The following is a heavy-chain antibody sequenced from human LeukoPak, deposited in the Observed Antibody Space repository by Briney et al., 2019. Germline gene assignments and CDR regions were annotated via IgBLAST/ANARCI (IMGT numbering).Heavy chain of an antibody. CDR3: ARGVDYALLFFDY. CDR1: GGSISSYY. Sequence: SETLSLTCTVSGGSISSYYWSWIRQPPGKGLEWIGYIYYSGSTNYNPSLKSRVTISVDTSKNQFSLKLSSVTAADTAVYYSARGVDYALLFFDYWGQGTLVTVSS. J-gene: IGHJ4*02. V-gene: IGHV4-59*01. D-gene: IGHD4-17*01. CDR2: IYYSGST.